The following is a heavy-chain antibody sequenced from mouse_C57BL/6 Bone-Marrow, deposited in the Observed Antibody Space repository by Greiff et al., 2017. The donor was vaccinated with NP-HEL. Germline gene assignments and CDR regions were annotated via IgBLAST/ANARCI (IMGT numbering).Heavy chain of an antibody. CDR3: ARLNYYGSSSHWYFDV. CDR1: GFTFSSYT. D-gene: IGHD1-1*01. V-gene: IGHV5-9*01. J-gene: IGHJ1*03. CDR2: ISGGGGNT. Sequence: EVQLVESGGGLVKPGGSLKLSCAASGFTFSSYTMSWVRQTPEKRLEWVATISGGGGNTYYPDSVKGRFTISRDNAKNTLYLQMSSLRSEDTALYYCARLNYYGSSSHWYFDVWGTGTTVTVSS.